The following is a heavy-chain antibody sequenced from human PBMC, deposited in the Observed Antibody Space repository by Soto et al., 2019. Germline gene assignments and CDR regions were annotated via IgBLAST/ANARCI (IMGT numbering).Heavy chain of an antibody. J-gene: IGHJ6*02. CDR3: AREPRINMIAPPYGMDV. Sequence: PGGSLRLSCAASGFTFSDYYMSWIRQAPGKGLEWVSYISSSSSYTNYADSVKGRFTISRDNAKNSLYLQMNSLRAEDTAVYYCAREPRINMIAPPYGMDVWGRGTTVTVYS. D-gene: IGHD3-22*01. CDR1: GFTFSDYY. V-gene: IGHV3-11*06. CDR2: ISSSSSYT.